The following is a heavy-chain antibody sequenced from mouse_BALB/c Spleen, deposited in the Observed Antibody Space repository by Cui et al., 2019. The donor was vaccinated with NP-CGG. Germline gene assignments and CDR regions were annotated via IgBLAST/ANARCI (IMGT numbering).Heavy chain of an antibody. CDR2: IDPNSGGT. V-gene: IGHV1-72*01. D-gene: IGHD1-1*01. Sequence: QVQLQQPGTELVKPGAAVKLSCKASGYIINSYLMHWVKQRPGRGLEWIGRIDPNSGGTKYNEKFKTKATLTVDKPSSTAYMQLSSLTSEDSAVYYCARYDYYGSNYFDYWGQGTTLTVSS. J-gene: IGHJ2*01. CDR1: GYIINSYL. CDR3: ARYDYYGSNYFDY.